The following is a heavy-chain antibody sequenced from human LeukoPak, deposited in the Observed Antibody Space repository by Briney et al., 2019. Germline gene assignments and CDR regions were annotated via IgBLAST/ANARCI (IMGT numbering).Heavy chain of an antibody. CDR2: IYYSGST. Sequence: PSETLSLTCTVSGGSISSSSLYWGWIRQPPGKGLEWIGSIYYSGSTYYNPSLKSRVTISVDTSKNQFSLKLSSVTAADTAVYYCARLGGGGIAALMDNWFDPWGQGTLVTVSS. CDR1: GGSISSSSLY. V-gene: IGHV4-39*01. D-gene: IGHD6-13*01. J-gene: IGHJ5*02. CDR3: ARLGGGGIAALMDNWFDP.